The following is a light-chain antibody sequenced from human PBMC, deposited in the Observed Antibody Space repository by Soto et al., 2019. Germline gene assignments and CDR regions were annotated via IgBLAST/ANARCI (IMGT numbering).Light chain of an antibody. Sequence: DLQMTQSPSSLSASEGDRVTITCRTSQSISNYLNWYQQTPGKAPKLLIYAASSLQPGVPSRFSGSGSGTDFTLTISSLQPEDFATYYCQQSYSTPYTFGQGTKLEIK. CDR3: QQSYSTPYT. CDR2: AAS. J-gene: IGKJ2*01. V-gene: IGKV1-39*01. CDR1: QSISNY.